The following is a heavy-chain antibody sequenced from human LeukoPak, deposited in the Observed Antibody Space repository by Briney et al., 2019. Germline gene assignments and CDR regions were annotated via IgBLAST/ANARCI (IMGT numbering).Heavy chain of an antibody. CDR1: GGTFSSYA. CDR2: IIPIFGTA. V-gene: IGHV1-69*01. CDR3: ARDVFRGGSCCGFDP. D-gene: IGHD2-15*01. J-gene: IGHJ5*02. Sequence: ASVKVSCKASGGTFSSYAISWVRQAPGQGLEWMGGIIPIFGTANYAQKFQGRVTITADESTSTAYMGLSSLRSEDTAVYYCARDVFRGGSCCGFDPWGQGTLVTVSS.